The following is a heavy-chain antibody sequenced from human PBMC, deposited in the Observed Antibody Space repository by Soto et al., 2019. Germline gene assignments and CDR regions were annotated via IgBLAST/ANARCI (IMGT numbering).Heavy chain of an antibody. CDR2: IYYSGST. V-gene: IGHV4-39*01. Sequence: PSETLSLTCSVSGGSISSSSYYWGWIRQPPGLGLEWIGSIYYSGSTYYNPSLKSRVTISVDTSKTQFSLKLNSVTAADTAVYYCARHPRRNYYDSSAYYYSQQTWFDPWGQGTLVTVSS. J-gene: IGHJ5*02. D-gene: IGHD3-22*01. CDR1: GGSISSSSYY. CDR3: ARHPRRNYYDSSAYYYSQQTWFDP.